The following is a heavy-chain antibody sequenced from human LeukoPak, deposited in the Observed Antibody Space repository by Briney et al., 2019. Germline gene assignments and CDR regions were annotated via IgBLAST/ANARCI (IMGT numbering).Heavy chain of an antibody. V-gene: IGHV4-61*02. Sequence: SETLSLTCSVSGGSISSDNYYWTWIRQPAGKGLEWIGRFHTGGSANYNPSLKSRVTISVDTSKNQFSLKLNSVTAADTAIYYCAREEYYDDSGYYFRYFDSWGQGTLVTVSS. CDR1: GGSISSDNYY. CDR2: FHTGGSA. J-gene: IGHJ4*02. CDR3: AREEYYDDSGYYFRYFDS. D-gene: IGHD3-22*01.